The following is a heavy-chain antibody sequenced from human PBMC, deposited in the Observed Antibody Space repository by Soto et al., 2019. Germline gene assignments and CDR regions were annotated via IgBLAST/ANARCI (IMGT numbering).Heavy chain of an antibody. V-gene: IGHV1-69*01. CDR1: GGTFSSYA. CDR3: ARAGDYYDSSGYLYYFDY. Sequence: QVQLVQSGAEVKKPGSSVKVSCKASGGTFSSYAISWVRQAPGQGLEWIGGIIPIFGTANYAQKFQGRVTITADESTSTAYMELSSLRSEDTAVYYCARAGDYYDSSGYLYYFDYWGQGTLVTVSS. CDR2: IIPIFGTA. J-gene: IGHJ4*02. D-gene: IGHD3-22*01.